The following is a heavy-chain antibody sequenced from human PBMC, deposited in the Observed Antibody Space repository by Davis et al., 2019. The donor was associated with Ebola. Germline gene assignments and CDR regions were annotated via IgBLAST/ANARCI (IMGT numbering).Heavy chain of an antibody. CDR3: SRKGVGTTKNAFDI. V-gene: IGHV3-48*02. J-gene: IGHJ3*02. CDR1: GFTLSAFG. D-gene: IGHD1-26*01. Sequence: GGSLRLSCAASGFTLSAFGMNWIRQAPGKGPEWLAFIGQTGHTIYYADSVKGRFTISRDNAKNSLSLQINSLRDEDTAVYYCSRKGVGTTKNAFDIWGHGTLVTVSS. CDR2: IGQTGHTI.